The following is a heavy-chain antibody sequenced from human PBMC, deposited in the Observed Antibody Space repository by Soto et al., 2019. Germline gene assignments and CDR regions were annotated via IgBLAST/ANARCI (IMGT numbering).Heavy chain of an antibody. CDR1: GGSISSSSYY. CDR3: AAVRFGELLFPYYYYYYYMDV. V-gene: IGHV4-39*01. D-gene: IGHD3-10*01. CDR2: IYYSGST. Sequence: SETLSLTCTVSGGSISSSSYYWGWIRQPPGKGLEWIGSIYYSGSTYYNPSLKSRVTISVDTSKNQFSLKLSSVTAADTAVYYCAAVRFGELLFPYYYYYYYMDVWGKGTTVTVSS. J-gene: IGHJ6*03.